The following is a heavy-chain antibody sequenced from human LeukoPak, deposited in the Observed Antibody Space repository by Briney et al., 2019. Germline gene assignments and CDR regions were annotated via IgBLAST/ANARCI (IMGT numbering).Heavy chain of an antibody. J-gene: IGHJ4*02. CDR3: ARGYGIVDY. Sequence: PGGSLRLSCAASGFTLSSNYMSWVRQAPGTGLEWVSVIYSGGSTYYPDSVKGRFTISRDNSKNTLYLQMNSLRAEDTAVYYCARGYGIVDYWGQGTLVTVSS. CDR1: GFTLSSNY. V-gene: IGHV3-66*02. D-gene: IGHD6-13*01. CDR2: IYSGGST.